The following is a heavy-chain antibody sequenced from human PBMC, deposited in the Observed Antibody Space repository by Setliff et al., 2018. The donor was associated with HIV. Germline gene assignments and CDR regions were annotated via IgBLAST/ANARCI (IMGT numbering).Heavy chain of an antibody. D-gene: IGHD5-18*01. CDR2: IGRDGSKA. J-gene: IGHJ3*02. CDR3: ARDDSNGNTDAFDI. CDR1: GFTFSDYW. Sequence: PGGSLRLSCTASGFTFSDYWMHWVRRGPGRGLERVSRIGRDGSKAYYMDSVKGRFTISRDNPKNSLYLQMTSLRAEDTAVYYCARDDSNGNTDAFDIWGQGTTVTVSS. V-gene: IGHV3-7*03.